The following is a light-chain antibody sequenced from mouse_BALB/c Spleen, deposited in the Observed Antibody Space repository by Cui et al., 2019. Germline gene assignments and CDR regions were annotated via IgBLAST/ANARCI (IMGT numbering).Light chain of an antibody. CDR2: LTS. Sequence: QIVLTKSPALNSASPGEKVTMTCSASSSVSYMYWYQQKPGSSPKPWIYLTSNLASGVPARFSGSGSGTSYSLTISSMEAEDAATYYCQQWSSNPFTFGSGTKLEIK. J-gene: IGKJ4*01. CDR3: QQWSSNPFT. V-gene: IGKV4-68*01. CDR1: SSVSY.